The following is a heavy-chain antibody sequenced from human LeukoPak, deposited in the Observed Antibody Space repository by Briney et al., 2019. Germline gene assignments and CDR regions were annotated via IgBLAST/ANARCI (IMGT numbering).Heavy chain of an antibody. CDR1: GFTLTKAW. Sequence: GGSLRLSCAVSGFTLTKAWMSWVRQAPGKGLEWASIISTTGESTYYADSDADSVKGRFTISRDNSKNTLYLQMNSLRAEDTAVYYCAKVGVFVSGYYPDYFDYWGQGTLVTVSS. CDR2: ISTTGEST. CDR3: AKVGVFVSGYYPDYFDY. D-gene: IGHD3-22*01. V-gene: IGHV3-23*01. J-gene: IGHJ4*02.